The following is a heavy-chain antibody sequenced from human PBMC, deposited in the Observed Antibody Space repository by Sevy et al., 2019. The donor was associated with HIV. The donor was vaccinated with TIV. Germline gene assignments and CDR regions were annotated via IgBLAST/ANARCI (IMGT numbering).Heavy chain of an antibody. CDR3: ARDVQLERRGPRFDY. CDR1: GFTFSDYY. V-gene: IGHV3-11*06. J-gene: IGHJ4*02. D-gene: IGHD1-1*01. CDR2: ISSSSSYT. Sequence: GGSLRLSCAASGFTFSDYYMSWIRQAPGKGLEWVSYISSSSSYTNYADSVKGRFTISRDNAKNSLYLKMNSLRAEDTAVYYCARDVQLERRGPRFDYWGQGTLVTVSS.